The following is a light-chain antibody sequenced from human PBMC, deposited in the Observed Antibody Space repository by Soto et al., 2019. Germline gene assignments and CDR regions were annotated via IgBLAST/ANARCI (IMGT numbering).Light chain of an antibody. CDR2: EVS. J-gene: IGLJ3*02. V-gene: IGLV2-8*01. Sequence: QSALTQPPSASGSPGQSVTISCTGTSSDVGAYKYVSWYQQYPGKAPKLMIYEVSKRPSGVPDRFSGSESGNTASLTVSGLQAEDEADYCCTSYAGSNIWVFGGGTQLTVL. CDR1: SSDVGAYKY. CDR3: TSYAGSNIWV.